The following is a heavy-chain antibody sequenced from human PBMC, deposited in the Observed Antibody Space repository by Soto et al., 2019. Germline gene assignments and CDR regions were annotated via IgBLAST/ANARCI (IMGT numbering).Heavy chain of an antibody. V-gene: IGHV1-24*01. CDR3: ASGGYCSGGSCYSHAFDI. J-gene: IGHJ3*02. Sequence: ASVKVSCKVSGYTLTELSMHWVRQAPGKGLEWMGGFDPEDGETIYAQKFQGRVTMTEDTSTDTAYMELSSLRSDDTAVYYCASGGYCSGGSCYSHAFDIWGPGTMVTVSS. CDR1: GYTLTELS. D-gene: IGHD2-15*01. CDR2: FDPEDGET.